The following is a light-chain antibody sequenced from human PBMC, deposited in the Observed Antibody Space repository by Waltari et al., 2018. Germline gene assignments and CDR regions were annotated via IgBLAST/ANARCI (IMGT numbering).Light chain of an antibody. CDR2: STN. J-gene: IGLJ3*02. CDR1: SGSVPINFY. Sequence: QTVVTQEPSFSVSPGGTVTLTCGLSSGSVPINFYPSWYQQTPGQAPRTLISSTNPRSSGVPDRFSGSILGNKAALTIRGAQSEDESDYYCLLYVGSGIWVFGGGTKLTVL. CDR3: LLYVGSGIWV. V-gene: IGLV8-61*01.